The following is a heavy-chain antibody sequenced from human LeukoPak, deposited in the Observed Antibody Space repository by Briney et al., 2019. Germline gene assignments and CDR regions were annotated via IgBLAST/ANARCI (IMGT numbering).Heavy chain of an antibody. CDR1: GFTFSSYA. CDR2: IRYDGSNK. CDR3: AKDYRSGWYDYYYMDV. D-gene: IGHD6-19*01. V-gene: IGHV3-30*02. Sequence: GGSLRLSCAASGFTFSSYAMSWVRQAPGKGLEWVAFIRYDGSNKYYADSVKGRFTISRDNSKNTLYLQMNSLRAEDTAVYYCAKDYRSGWYDYYYMDVWGKGTTVTISS. J-gene: IGHJ6*03.